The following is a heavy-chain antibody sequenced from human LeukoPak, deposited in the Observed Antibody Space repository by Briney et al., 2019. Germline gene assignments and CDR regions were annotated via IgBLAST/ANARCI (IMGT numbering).Heavy chain of an antibody. CDR2: IWYDGSNK. Sequence: GGSLRLSCAASGFTFSSYWMSWVRQAPGKGLEWVAVIWYDGSNKYYADSVKGRFTISRDNSKNTLYLQMNSLRAEDTAVYYCAKSRPNYYDSPFDYWGQGTLVTVSS. J-gene: IGHJ4*02. V-gene: IGHV3-30*02. D-gene: IGHD3-22*01. CDR3: AKSRPNYYDSPFDY. CDR1: GFTFSSYW.